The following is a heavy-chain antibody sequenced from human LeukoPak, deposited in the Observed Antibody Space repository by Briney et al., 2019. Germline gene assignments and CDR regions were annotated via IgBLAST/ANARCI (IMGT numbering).Heavy chain of an antibody. CDR3: ARDSYNWSVDAFDP. V-gene: IGHV4-34*01. CDR2: INHTGST. D-gene: IGHD1-20*01. J-gene: IGHJ5*02. CDR1: GGSFSGYY. Sequence: SETLSLTCTVYGGSFSGYYWSWIRQPPGKGLEWIGEINHTGSTSYNPSLKIRVTISLHTSKNQFSLKLNSVTAADTAVYYCARDSYNWSVDAFDPWGQGTLVTVSS.